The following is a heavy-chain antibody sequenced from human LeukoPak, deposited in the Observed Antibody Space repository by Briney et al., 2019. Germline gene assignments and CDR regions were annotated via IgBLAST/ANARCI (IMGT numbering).Heavy chain of an antibody. CDR1: GYTFTIYD. J-gene: IGHJ3*02. D-gene: IGHD1-14*01. V-gene: IGHV1-8*01. CDR3: ARVEGISGAGDI. CDR2: VNPNSGNT. Sequence: ASVTVSFKASGYTFTIYDINWVRQATGQGLEWMGWVNPNSGNTGYAQKFQGRVTMTRNTSISTAYMELSSLRSEDTAVYYCARVEGISGAGDIWGQGTMVTVSS.